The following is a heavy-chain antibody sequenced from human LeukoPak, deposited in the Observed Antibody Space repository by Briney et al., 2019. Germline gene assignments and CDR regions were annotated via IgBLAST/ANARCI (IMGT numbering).Heavy chain of an antibody. CDR3: ARDRGIAAAGTFGPGDY. CDR2: MNPNSGNT. Sequence: ASVKVSCKASGYTFTSYDINWVRQATGQGLEWMGWMNPNSGNTGYAQKFQGRVTMTRNTSISTAYMELSSLRSEDTAVYYCARDRGIAAAGTFGPGDYWGQGTLVTVSS. J-gene: IGHJ4*02. V-gene: IGHV1-8*01. D-gene: IGHD6-13*01. CDR1: GYTFTSYD.